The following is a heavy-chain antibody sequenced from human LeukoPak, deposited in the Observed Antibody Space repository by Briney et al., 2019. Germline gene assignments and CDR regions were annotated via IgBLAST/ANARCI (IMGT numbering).Heavy chain of an antibody. J-gene: IGHJ5*02. CDR2: TYYRSTLYN. Sequence: SQTLSLTCAISGDSGSSNSVTWNWIRQSPSRGLEWLGRTYYRSTLYNDYAVSVRGQITVNPDTSKNQFSLHLNSVTPEDTAVYYCARRLTQYDCFDPWGQGILVTVSS. V-gene: IGHV6-1*01. D-gene: IGHD2-2*01. CDR1: GDSGSSNSVT. CDR3: ARRLTQYDCFDP.